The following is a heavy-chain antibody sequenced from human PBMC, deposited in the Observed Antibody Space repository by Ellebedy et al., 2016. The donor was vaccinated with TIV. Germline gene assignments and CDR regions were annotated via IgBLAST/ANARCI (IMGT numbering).Heavy chain of an antibody. Sequence: SETLSLTCTVSGGSISSYYWSWIRQPPGKGLEWIGYIYYSGSTNYNPSLKSRVTISVDTSKNQFSLKLSSVTAADTAVYYCARAREAMVRGAPYYWGQGTLVTVSS. V-gene: IGHV4-59*01. CDR2: IYYSGST. CDR3: ARAREAMVRGAPYY. CDR1: GGSISSYY. D-gene: IGHD3-10*01. J-gene: IGHJ4*02.